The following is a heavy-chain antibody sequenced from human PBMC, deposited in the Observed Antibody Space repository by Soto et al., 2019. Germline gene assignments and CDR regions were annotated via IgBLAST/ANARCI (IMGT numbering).Heavy chain of an antibody. D-gene: IGHD7-27*01. V-gene: IGHV4-4*02. CDR3: ATCQLGEYYYAMDM. CDR2: IYDSGNT. J-gene: IGHJ6*02. CDR1: GDSITTYKW. Sequence: PSETLSLTCGVSGDSITTYKWWTWVRQTPGRGLEWIGEIYDSGNTRYNPSLRSRVTISKDTSKNQLSLKLNSVTVADTAVYYCATCQLGEYYYAMDMWGQGTTVTVSS.